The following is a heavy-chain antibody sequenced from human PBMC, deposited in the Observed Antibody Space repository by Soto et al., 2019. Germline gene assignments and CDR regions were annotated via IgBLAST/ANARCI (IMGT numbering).Heavy chain of an antibody. CDR1: GFTFSNAW. J-gene: IGHJ4*02. D-gene: IGHD1-26*01. CDR3: NTHSYGIEY. Sequence: GSLRLSCAASGFTFSNAWMSWVRQVPGKGLEWVGRTKSKSDGETTDYPAPVKGRFTISRDDSENTLYLQLNSLKTEDTAVYYCNTHSYGIEYWGQGTLVTVSS. CDR2: TKSKSDGETT. V-gene: IGHV3-15*01.